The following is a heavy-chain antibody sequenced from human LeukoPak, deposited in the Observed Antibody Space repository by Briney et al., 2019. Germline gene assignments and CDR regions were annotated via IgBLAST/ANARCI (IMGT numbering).Heavy chain of an antibody. CDR1: GYNFNHHW. D-gene: IGHD2-15*01. CDR3: ARGFGDCSGGSCYFDY. Sequence: GESLQISCRGSGYNFNHHWIGWVRQFPGKGLEWMGLIYPGDSDTKYNPSFEGHVTMSVDKSISTAYLQWSSLKASDTAMYYCARGFGDCSGGSCYFDYWGQGTLVTVSS. V-gene: IGHV5-51*01. J-gene: IGHJ4*02. CDR2: IYPGDSDT.